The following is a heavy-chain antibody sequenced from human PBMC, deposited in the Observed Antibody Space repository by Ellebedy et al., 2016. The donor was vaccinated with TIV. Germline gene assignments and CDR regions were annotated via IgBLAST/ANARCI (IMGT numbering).Heavy chain of an antibody. Sequence: ASVKVSCKASGYTFTSYAMHWVRQAPGQRLEWMGWINAGIGNTKYSQKFQGRVTFIRETSASTAYMELSSLKSEDTAVYYCARDSNEYGDYGGTFDMWGQGTLVTVSS. J-gene: IGHJ3*02. CDR1: GYTFTSYA. V-gene: IGHV1-3*01. D-gene: IGHD4-17*01. CDR2: INAGIGNT. CDR3: ARDSNEYGDYGGTFDM.